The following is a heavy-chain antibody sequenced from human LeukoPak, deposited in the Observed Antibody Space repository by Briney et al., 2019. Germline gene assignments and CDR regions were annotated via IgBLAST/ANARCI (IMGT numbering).Heavy chain of an antibody. CDR3: ARDFGETSLPNWFDP. Sequence: PSETLSLTCTVSGGSISSYFWSWIRQPAGKGPEWIGRIYTSGTTNYNPSLKSRVTMSVDTSKNQFSLKLSAVTAADTAVYFCARDFGETSLPNWFDPWGQGTLVIVSS. CDR2: IYTSGTT. V-gene: IGHV4-4*07. CDR1: GGSISSYF. J-gene: IGHJ5*02. D-gene: IGHD3-16*01.